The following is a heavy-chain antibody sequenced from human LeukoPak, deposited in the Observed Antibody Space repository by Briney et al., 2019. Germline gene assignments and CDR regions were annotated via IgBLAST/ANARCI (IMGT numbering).Heavy chain of an antibody. V-gene: IGHV1-46*01. Sequence: ASVKVSFKASGYTFTGYYMHWVRQAPGQGLEWMGIINPSGGSTSYAQKFQGRVTITRDTSTSTVYMELSSLSSEDTDVYDCARDRVVGGYYFDYWGQGTLVTVSS. J-gene: IGHJ4*02. CDR2: INPSGGST. D-gene: IGHD3-22*01. CDR3: ARDRVVGGYYFDY. CDR1: GYTFTGYY.